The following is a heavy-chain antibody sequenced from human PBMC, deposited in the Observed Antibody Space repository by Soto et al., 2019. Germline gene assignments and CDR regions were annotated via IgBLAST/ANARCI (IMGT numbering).Heavy chain of an antibody. D-gene: IGHD1-1*01. CDR3: AKERGRNRNFAMDV. V-gene: IGHV3-30*18. CDR1: GLTFSDYG. CDR2: ISYDGSFV. Sequence: PXVSLLLSCVVSGLTFSDYGFHWVRQAPGKGLDWVAAISYDGSFVYYADSVRGRFTISRDNSRNTLDLQMNTLRHEDTAVYYCAKERGRNRNFAMDVWGQGTSVTVSS. J-gene: IGHJ6*02.